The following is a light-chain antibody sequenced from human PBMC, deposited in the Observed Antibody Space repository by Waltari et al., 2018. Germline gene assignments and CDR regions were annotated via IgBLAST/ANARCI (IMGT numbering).Light chain of an antibody. CDR1: QNVGTS. V-gene: IGKV3-15*01. CDR2: GAY. J-gene: IGKJ4*01. CDR3: QQYEDWPRHS. Sequence: EIVVTQSPATLSVSPGDRVRLSCRASQNVGTSLSWYQQKPGQTPRLLIFGAYSRASGVPARFSGSGSGTDFTLAISSLQSEDFAVYYCQQYEDWPRHSFGGGTKVQIE.